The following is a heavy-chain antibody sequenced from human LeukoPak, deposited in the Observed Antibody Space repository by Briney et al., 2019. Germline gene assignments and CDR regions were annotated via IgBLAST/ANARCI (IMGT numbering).Heavy chain of an antibody. CDR1: GGSISSSSYY. CDR2: IYYSGST. D-gene: IGHD1-26*01. Sequence: PSETLSLTCTVSGGSISSSSYYWGWIRQPPGKGLEWIGSIYYSGSTYYNPSRKSRVTISVDASKNQFSLKLSSVTAADTAVYYCARLGRGAFDIWGPGTMVTVSS. J-gene: IGHJ3*02. V-gene: IGHV4-39*01. CDR3: ARLGRGAFDI.